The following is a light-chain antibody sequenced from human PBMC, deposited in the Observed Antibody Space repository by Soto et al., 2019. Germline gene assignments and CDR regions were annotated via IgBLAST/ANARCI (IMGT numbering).Light chain of an antibody. CDR2: EVS. V-gene: IGLV2-14*01. Sequence: QSALTQPASVSGSPGQSITISCTGTSNDVGGYNYVSWYQQHPGKAPKLMIYEVSNRPSGGSNRFSGSKSGNTASLTISGLQAEDEADYYCSSYTGSSTPPYVLGTGTKLTVL. CDR3: SSYTGSSTPPYV. J-gene: IGLJ1*01. CDR1: SNDVGGYNY.